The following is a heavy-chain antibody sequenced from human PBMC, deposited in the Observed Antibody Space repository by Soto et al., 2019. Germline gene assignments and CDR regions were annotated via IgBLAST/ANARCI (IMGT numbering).Heavy chain of an antibody. CDR3: ARPYSSSWYFRYYYYGMDV. CDR2: MNPNSGNT. V-gene: IGHV1-8*01. D-gene: IGHD6-13*01. Sequence: ASVKVSCKASGYTFTSYDINWVRQATGQGFEWMGWMNPNSGNTGYAQKFQGRVTMTRNTSISTAYMELSSLRSEDTAVYYCARPYSSSWYFRYYYYGMDVWGQGTTVTVSS. J-gene: IGHJ6*02. CDR1: GYTFTSYD.